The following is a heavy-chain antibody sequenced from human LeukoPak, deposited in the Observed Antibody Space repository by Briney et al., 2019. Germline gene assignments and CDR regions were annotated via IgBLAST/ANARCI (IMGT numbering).Heavy chain of an antibody. CDR3: ARESGYYSYWSHPGPKNIYDYCIDV. V-gene: IGHV4-34*01. D-gene: IGHD3/OR15-3a*01. CDR1: GGSLSGYY. CDR2: INENGDS. Sequence: SSETLSLTCAVSGGSLSGYYWSWIRQPPPKGLERIGEINENGDSKRNRSVESRGSMSVDSSKNQFSLSLRSVTAADTATYCCARESGYYSYWSHPGPKNIYDYCIDVWGKGIMVFVSS. J-gene: IGHJ6*03.